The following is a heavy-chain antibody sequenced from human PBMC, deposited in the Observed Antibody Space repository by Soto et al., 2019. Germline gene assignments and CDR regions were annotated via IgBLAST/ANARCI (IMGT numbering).Heavy chain of an antibody. CDR1: GFTFSAHA. Sequence: EVQLLESGGSLVQPGGSLRLSCVGSGFTFSAHAITWVRQAPGKGLEWVSTLGTIGAFYADSVKGRFTISRDNSKNTVNPQMNSLRGEDTAIYYCARDLTTHDYWGQGTVVTVSS. CDR3: ARDLTTHDY. CDR2: LGTIGA. J-gene: IGHJ4*02. V-gene: IGHV3-23*01.